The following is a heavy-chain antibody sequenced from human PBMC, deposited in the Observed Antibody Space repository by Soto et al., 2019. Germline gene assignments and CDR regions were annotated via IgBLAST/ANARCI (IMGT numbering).Heavy chain of an antibody. CDR3: ASGIAVAGIYYYYGMDV. CDR2: ISAYNGNT. V-gene: IGHV1-18*04. J-gene: IGHJ6*02. D-gene: IGHD6-19*01. CDR1: GYTFTSYG. Sequence: ASVKVSCKASGYTFTSYGISWVRQAPGQGLEWMGWISAYNGNTNYAQNLQGRVTMTRDTSTSTGYMELRSLRSDDTAVYYCASGIAVAGIYYYYGMDVWG.